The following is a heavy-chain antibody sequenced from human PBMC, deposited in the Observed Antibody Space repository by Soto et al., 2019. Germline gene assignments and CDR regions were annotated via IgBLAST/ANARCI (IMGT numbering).Heavy chain of an antibody. J-gene: IGHJ4*02. D-gene: IGHD3-10*01. CDR1: GGTFSSYA. CDR2: IIPIFGTA. V-gene: IGHV1-69*01. Sequence: QVQLVQSGAEVKKPGSSVKVSCKASGGTFSSYAISWVRQAPGQGLEWMGGIIPIFGTANYAQKFQGRVTITADESTSTAYMEPSSVRSEDTGVYYCARVSPRSYGHGYYFDYWGQGTMVTVSS. CDR3: ARVSPRSYGHGYYFDY.